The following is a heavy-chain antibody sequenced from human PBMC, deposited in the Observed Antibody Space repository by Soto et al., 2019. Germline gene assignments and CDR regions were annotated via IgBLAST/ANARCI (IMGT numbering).Heavy chain of an antibody. Sequence: SETLSLTCVVSGASISSSNWWSWVRQSPGTGLEWIGEISHSGSTNYNPSLKSRVTISVDKSKRQLSLKMTSMTAADTAVFYCARVATPYYYYAMDVWGQGTTVTVSS. D-gene: IGHD2-15*01. V-gene: IGHV4-4*02. CDR2: ISHSGST. CDR3: ARVATPYYYYAMDV. CDR1: GASISSSNW. J-gene: IGHJ6*02.